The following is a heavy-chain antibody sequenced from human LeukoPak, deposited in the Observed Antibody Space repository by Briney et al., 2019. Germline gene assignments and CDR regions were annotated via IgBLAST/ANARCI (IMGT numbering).Heavy chain of an antibody. D-gene: IGHD3-10*01. CDR1: GFTFSSYE. V-gene: IGHV3-48*03. CDR3: AGNYYGSGSYYSEDRY. J-gene: IGHJ4*02. Sequence: GGSLRLSCAASGFTFSSYEMNWVRQAPGKGLEWVSYISSSGSTIYYADSVKGRFTIFRDNAKNSLYLQMNSLRAEDTAVYYCAGNYYGSGSYYSEDRYWGQGTLVTVSS. CDR2: ISSSGSTI.